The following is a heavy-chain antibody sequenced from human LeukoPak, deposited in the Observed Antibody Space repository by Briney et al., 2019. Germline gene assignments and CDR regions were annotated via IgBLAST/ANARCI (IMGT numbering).Heavy chain of an antibody. J-gene: IGHJ3*02. Sequence: SETLSLTCTVSGGSISSYYWSWIRQPPGKGLEWIGYIYYSGSTNYNPSLKSRVTISVDTSKNQFSLKLSSVTAADTAVYYCAREWDSRHGAFDIWGQGTMVTVSS. CDR1: GGSISSYY. V-gene: IGHV4-59*01. CDR2: IYYSGST. D-gene: IGHD1-26*01. CDR3: AREWDSRHGAFDI.